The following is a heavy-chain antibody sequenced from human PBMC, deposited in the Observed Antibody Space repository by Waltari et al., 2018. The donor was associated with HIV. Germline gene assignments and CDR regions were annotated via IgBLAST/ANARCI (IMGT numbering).Heavy chain of an antibody. CDR2: IYTSGST. D-gene: IGHD3-22*01. Sequence: QVQLQESGPGLVKPSQTLSLTCTVSGGSISSGSYYWSWIRQPAGKGLEWIGRIYTSGSTNYNPALKSRVTISVDTSKNQFSRKLSSVTAADTAVYYCARGHDVTMIVVGPDAFDIWGQGTMVTVSS. CDR3: ARGHDVTMIVVGPDAFDI. CDR1: GGSISSGSYY. J-gene: IGHJ3*02. V-gene: IGHV4-61*02.